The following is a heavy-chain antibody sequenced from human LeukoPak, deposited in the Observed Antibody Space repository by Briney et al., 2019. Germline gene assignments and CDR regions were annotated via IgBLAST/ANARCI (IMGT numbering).Heavy chain of an antibody. D-gene: IGHD3-16*02. CDR3: ARGPFLSY. CDR2: INHSGST. CDR1: DGSFSSRKYY. J-gene: IGHJ4*02. V-gene: IGHV4-39*07. Sequence: SETLSLTCTVSDGSFSSRKYYWGWIRQPQGKGLEWIGEINHSGSTNYNPSRKSRVTISVDTSKNQFSLKLSSVTAADTAVYYCARGPFLSYWGQGTLVTVSS.